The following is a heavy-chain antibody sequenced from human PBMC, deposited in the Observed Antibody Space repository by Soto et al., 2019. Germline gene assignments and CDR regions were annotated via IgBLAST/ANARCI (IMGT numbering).Heavy chain of an antibody. Sequence: EVQLLESGGGLVQPGGSLRLSCAASGFTFNNYAMTWVRQAPGKGLEWVSAISGGGDTTSYTDSVKGRFTVSRDGSKNTLYLQMSSLRAEDTDLYYFAKGRGGSGSVTPRVEFLGQGTMVTVSS. CDR3: AKGRGGSGSVTPRVEF. J-gene: IGHJ4*02. CDR2: ISGGGDTT. V-gene: IGHV3-23*01. D-gene: IGHD3-10*01. CDR1: GFTFNNYA.